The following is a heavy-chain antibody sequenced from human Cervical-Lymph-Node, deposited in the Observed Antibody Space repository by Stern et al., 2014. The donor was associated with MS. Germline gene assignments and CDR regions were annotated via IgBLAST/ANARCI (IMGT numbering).Heavy chain of an antibody. Sequence: VQLVESGGGVVQPGRSLTLSCAASGFSLSNYGMHWVRQAPGKGLEWVAGMSFVGGNKKYGDSVQGRFSISRDTANNTQFLQLNSLRPEDTAVYYCMGVGDAMHVWGQGTTVIVSS. CDR1: GFSLSNYG. CDR2: MSFVGGNK. J-gene: IGHJ6*02. CDR3: MGVGDAMHV. V-gene: IGHV3-30*03.